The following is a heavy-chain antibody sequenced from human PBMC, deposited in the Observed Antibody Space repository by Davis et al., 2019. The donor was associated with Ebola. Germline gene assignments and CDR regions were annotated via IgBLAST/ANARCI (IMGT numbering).Heavy chain of an antibody. CDR3: ARDRPYYGMDV. V-gene: IGHV4-34*01. CDR2: INHSGST. CDR1: GGSFSDYY. Sequence: MPSETLSLTCAVYGGSFSDYYWSWIRQPPGKGLEWIGEINHSGSTNYNPSLKSRVTISVDTSKNQFSLKLSSVTAADTAVYYCARDRPYYGMDVWGKGTTVTVSS. J-gene: IGHJ6*04.